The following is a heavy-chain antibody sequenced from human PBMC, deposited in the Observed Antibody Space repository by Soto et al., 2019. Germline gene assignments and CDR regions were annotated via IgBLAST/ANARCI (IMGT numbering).Heavy chain of an antibody. V-gene: IGHV4-59*01. Sequence: QVQLQESGPGLVKPSETLSLTCTVSGGSISNYYWSWIRQPPGKGLEWIGYIYYSGSPNYNPSLKSRVTISVDPSKNQFSLKLSSVTAADTAVYYCARRYGSSFDIWGQGTMVTVSS. J-gene: IGHJ3*02. CDR1: GGSISNYY. CDR3: ARRYGSSFDI. CDR2: IYYSGSP. D-gene: IGHD6-19*01.